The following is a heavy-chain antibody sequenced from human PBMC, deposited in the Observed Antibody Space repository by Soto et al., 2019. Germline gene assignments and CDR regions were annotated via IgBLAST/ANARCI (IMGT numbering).Heavy chain of an antibody. D-gene: IGHD3-10*01. Sequence: QVQLQESGPGLVKPSGTLSLTCTVSGGSIFSSSWWSWVRQPPGKGLEWIGEIYHSGSKNYDPSLKSRVTILVDKSKNQFSLKLTSVTAADTAIYYCARERYGSGSPFDSWGQGTLVTVSS. CDR1: GGSIFSSSW. CDR3: ARERYGSGSPFDS. CDR2: IYHSGSK. J-gene: IGHJ4*02. V-gene: IGHV4-4*02.